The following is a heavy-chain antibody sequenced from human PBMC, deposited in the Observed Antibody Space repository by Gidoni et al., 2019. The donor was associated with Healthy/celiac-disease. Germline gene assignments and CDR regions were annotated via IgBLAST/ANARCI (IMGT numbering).Heavy chain of an antibody. Sequence: QLQLQESGPGLVRPSETLSLTCTVSGGSISSTSYYWGWIRQPPGKGLEWIASVYYSGSTYYSPSLKSRVTISVDTSKNQFSLILSSVTAADTAVFYCARLRKYCSDGTCYFNYFDYWGQGALVTVSS. V-gene: IGHV4-39*01. CDR2: VYYSGST. D-gene: IGHD2-15*01. CDR1: GGSISSTSYY. CDR3: ARLRKYCSDGTCYFNYFDY. J-gene: IGHJ4*02.